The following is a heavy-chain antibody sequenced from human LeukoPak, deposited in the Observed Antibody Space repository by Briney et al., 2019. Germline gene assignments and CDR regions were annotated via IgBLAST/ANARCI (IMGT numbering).Heavy chain of an antibody. V-gene: IGHV3-33*01. D-gene: IGHD3-22*01. J-gene: IGHJ5*02. Sequence: GGSLRLSCAASGFTFSRYGMHWVRQAPGKGLEWVAVIWNDGSNKYYADSVKGRFTISRDNYKSMLYLQMNSLRAEDTAVYYCARDDSSLYNWFDPWGQGTLVTVSS. CDR3: ARDDSSLYNWFDP. CDR2: IWNDGSNK. CDR1: GFTFSRYG.